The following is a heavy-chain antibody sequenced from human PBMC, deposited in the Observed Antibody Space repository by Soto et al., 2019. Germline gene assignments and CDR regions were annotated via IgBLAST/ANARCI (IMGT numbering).Heavy chain of an antibody. CDR2: IIPVFGTA. Sequence: ASVKVSCKACGVTFSSYAISWVRQAPGQGLECMGGIIPVFGTANYAQKFQGRVTINADESTSTVYMELSSLRSEDTAVYYCARGWNDFPHWGQGTLVTVSS. CDR1: GVTFSSYA. J-gene: IGHJ1*01. D-gene: IGHD1-1*01. CDR3: ARGWNDFPH. V-gene: IGHV1-69*13.